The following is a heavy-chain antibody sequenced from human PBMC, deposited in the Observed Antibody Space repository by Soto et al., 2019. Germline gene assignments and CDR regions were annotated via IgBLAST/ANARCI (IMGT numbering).Heavy chain of an antibody. CDR3: ARDRIEAAGTPRFNYCYGMDV. Sequence: PGGSLRLSCAASGFTVSSTHMTWVRQAPGKGLAWVSVIYGGLTTSYADSVEGRFTISRDNSKNTVFLQMNSLRGEDTAVYYCARDRIEAAGTPRFNYCYGMDVWGQGTTVTVSS. D-gene: IGHD6-13*01. CDR1: GFTVSSTH. J-gene: IGHJ6*02. V-gene: IGHV3-53*01. CDR2: IYGGLTT.